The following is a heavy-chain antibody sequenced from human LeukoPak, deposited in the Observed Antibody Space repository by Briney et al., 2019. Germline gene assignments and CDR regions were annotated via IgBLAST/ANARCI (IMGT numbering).Heavy chain of an antibody. CDR3: ARRGYSGSSYFED. CDR2: ISSSSSYI. D-gene: IGHD1-26*01. Sequence: GGSLRLSCAASGFTFSSYSMNWVRQAPGKGLEWVSSISSSSSYIYYADSVKGRFTISRDNAKNSLYLQMSSLRAEDTAVYYCARRGYSGSSYFEDWGQGTLVTVSS. CDR1: GFTFSSYS. J-gene: IGHJ4*02. V-gene: IGHV3-21*01.